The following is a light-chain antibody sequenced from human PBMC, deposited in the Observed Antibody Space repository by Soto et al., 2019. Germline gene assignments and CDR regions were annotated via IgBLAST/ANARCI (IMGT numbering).Light chain of an antibody. Sequence: LTQPPSASGSPGQSVTISCSGTSSDVGGYKYVSWYQQHPGKAPKVMIYEVSKRPSGVPNRFSGSKSGNTASLTVSGLQAEDEADYYCSSYAGSNNYVFGTGTNVTVL. CDR2: EVS. J-gene: IGLJ1*01. CDR3: SSYAGSNNYV. V-gene: IGLV2-8*01. CDR1: SSDVGGYKY.